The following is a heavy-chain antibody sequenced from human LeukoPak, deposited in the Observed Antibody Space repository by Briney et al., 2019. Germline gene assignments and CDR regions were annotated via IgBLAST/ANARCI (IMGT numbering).Heavy chain of an antibody. CDR1: GGSISTYY. Sequence: SETLSFTCTVSGGSISTYYWSWIRQPPGKGLEWIGYIYYSGSTNYNPSLKSRVTISVDTSKNQFSLKLSSVTAADTAVYYCAGGNGSGSYPDYWGQGTLVTVSS. D-gene: IGHD3-10*01. J-gene: IGHJ4*02. CDR3: AGGNGSGSYPDY. V-gene: IGHV4-59*01. CDR2: IYYSGST.